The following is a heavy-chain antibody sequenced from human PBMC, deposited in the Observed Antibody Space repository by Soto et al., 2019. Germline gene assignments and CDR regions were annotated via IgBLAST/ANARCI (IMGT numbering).Heavy chain of an antibody. J-gene: IGHJ5*02. CDR1: GFTFSSYS. CDR3: ARHPERIAQIGWFDP. Sequence: EVQLVESGGGLVQPGGSLRLSCAASGFTFSSYSMNWVHQAPGKGLEWVSYISSSSSTIYYADSVKGRFTISRDNGKNSLYLQMNSLRAEDTAVYYCARHPERIAQIGWFDPWGQGTLVTVSS. D-gene: IGHD6-13*01. CDR2: ISSSSSTI. V-gene: IGHV3-48*01.